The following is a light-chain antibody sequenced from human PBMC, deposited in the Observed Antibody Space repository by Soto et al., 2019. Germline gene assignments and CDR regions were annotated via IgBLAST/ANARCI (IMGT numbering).Light chain of an antibody. CDR2: EVY. CDR3: NSYRNTDTVV. V-gene: IGLV2-14*01. Sequence: QSALTQPASVSGSPGQSITISCTGTSNDVGGYNHVSWYQQFPGKAPKLIIYEVYYRPSGISTISGLQAEDEADYYCNSYRNTDTVVFGEGTKLTVL. J-gene: IGLJ2*01. CDR1: SNDVGGYNH.